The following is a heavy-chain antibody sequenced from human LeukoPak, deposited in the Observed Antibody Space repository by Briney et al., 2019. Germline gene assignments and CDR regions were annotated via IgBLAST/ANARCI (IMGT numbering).Heavy chain of an antibody. D-gene: IGHD5-18*01. Sequence: GGSLRLSCTASGFTFSSYGMSWVRQAPGKGLDWVSAISGSGGSTYYADSVKGRFTISRDNSKNTLYLQMNSLRAEDTAVYYCARGWIQLWYTFDYWGQGTLVTVSS. CDR1: GFTFSSYG. CDR2: ISGSGGST. V-gene: IGHV3-23*01. CDR3: ARGWIQLWYTFDY. J-gene: IGHJ4*02.